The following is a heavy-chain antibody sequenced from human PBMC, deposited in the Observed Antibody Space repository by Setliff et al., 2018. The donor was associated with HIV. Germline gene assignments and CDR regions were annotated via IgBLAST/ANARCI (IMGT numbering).Heavy chain of an antibody. D-gene: IGHD4-17*01. Sequence: ASVKVSCKTSGYNFENYAINWVRQAPGQGLEWMGWINANSGSPTYAQAFTGRFLFSVDTAVATAYLQINNLKTEDTAVYFCARGLYGDYGGDLDWLDPWGHGTRVTVSS. CDR3: ARGLYGDYGGDLDWLDP. J-gene: IGHJ5*02. CDR1: GYNFENYA. V-gene: IGHV7-4-1*02. CDR2: INANSGSP.